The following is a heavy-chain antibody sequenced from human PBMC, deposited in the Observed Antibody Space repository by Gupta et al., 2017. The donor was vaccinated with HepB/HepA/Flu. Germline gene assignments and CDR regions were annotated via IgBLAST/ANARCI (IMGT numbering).Heavy chain of an antibody. Sequence: QVQLQESGPGLVKPSETLSLTCTVSGGSISDAYWSWVRQAAGKGLECIGRIHSSGTTVYNPSLKGRVTMSLDTAKNQFSLTLRSVTAADTAVYYCARWEKYRRVFDPWGQGTLVTVSS. CDR2: IHSSGTT. J-gene: IGHJ5*02. D-gene: IGHD1-26*01. CDR3: ARWEKYRRVFDP. V-gene: IGHV4-4*07. CDR1: GGSISDAY.